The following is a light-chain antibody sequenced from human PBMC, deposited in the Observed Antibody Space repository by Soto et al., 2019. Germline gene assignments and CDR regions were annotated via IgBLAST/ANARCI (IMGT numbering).Light chain of an antibody. CDR2: DVG. CDR3: SSYTSSSTYV. J-gene: IGLJ1*01. Sequence: QSALTQPASVSASPGQSIAISCTGTSSDVGGYDYVSWYQQHPGKAPKLMIYDVGNRPSGVSNRFSGSKSDNTASLTISGLQAEDEADYYCSSYTSSSTYVFGTGTKLTVL. V-gene: IGLV2-14*01. CDR1: SSDVGGYDY.